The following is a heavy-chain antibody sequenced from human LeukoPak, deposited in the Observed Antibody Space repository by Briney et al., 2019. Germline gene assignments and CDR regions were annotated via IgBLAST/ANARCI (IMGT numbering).Heavy chain of an antibody. V-gene: IGHV1-69*13. CDR2: IIPIFGTA. Sequence: SVKVSCKASGYTFTSYGISWVRQAPGQGLEWMGGIIPIFGTANYAQKFQGRVTITADESTSTAYMELSSLRSEDTAVYYCARVRITMVRGVGHYYYMDVWGKGTTVTVSS. CDR1: GYTFTSYG. CDR3: ARVRITMVRGVGHYYYMDV. D-gene: IGHD3-10*01. J-gene: IGHJ6*03.